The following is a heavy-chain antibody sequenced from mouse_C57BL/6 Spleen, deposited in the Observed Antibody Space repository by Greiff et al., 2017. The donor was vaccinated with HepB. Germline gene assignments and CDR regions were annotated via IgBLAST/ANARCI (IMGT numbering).Heavy chain of an antibody. J-gene: IGHJ1*03. D-gene: IGHD2-4*01. Sequence: VQLQQSGAELVKPGASVKMSCKASGYTFTSYWITWVKQRPGQGLEWIGDIYPGSGSTNYNEKFKSKATLTVDTSSSTAYMQLSSLTSEDSAVYYCARRYYDYDWYFDVWGTGTTVTVSS. CDR3: ARRYYDYDWYFDV. CDR1: GYTFTSYW. V-gene: IGHV1-55*01. CDR2: IYPGSGST.